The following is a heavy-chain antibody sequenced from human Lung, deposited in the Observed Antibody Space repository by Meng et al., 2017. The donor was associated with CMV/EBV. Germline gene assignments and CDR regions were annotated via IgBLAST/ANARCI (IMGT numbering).Heavy chain of an antibody. D-gene: IGHD7-27*01. Sequence: SVXVSXXASGGTFNMYAVSWVRQAPGQGLEWVGGIIPIFGTPNYPQKFQGRVTISTDESTHTVYMALSSLTSEDTAVYYCTRDRRGRSNWEYYFDYWGQGTXVTVSS. V-gene: IGHV1-69*05. J-gene: IGHJ4*02. CDR1: GGTFNMYA. CDR2: IIPIFGTP. CDR3: TRDRRGRSNWEYYFDY.